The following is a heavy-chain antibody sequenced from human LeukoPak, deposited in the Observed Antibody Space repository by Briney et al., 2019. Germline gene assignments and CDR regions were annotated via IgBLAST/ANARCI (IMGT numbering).Heavy chain of an antibody. J-gene: IGHJ4*02. V-gene: IGHV3-11*01. CDR1: TFTFSDYY. D-gene: IGHD2-15*01. CDR2: LSGTGYTI. CDR3: ARSQVVVASYYFDY. Sequence: GGSLRLSCAASTFTFSDYYMTWIRQAPGKGLEWVSYLSGTGYTIYYADSVKGRFTISRDNAKNSLYLQMNSLRAEDTAVYYRARSQVVVASYYFDYWGQGTLVTVSS.